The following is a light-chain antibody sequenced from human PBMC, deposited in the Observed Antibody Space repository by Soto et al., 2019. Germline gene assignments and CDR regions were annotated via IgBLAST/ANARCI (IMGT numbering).Light chain of an antibody. J-gene: IGKJ2*01. CDR1: QSIVTY. CDR3: QQAYSSPYS. CDR2: AAS. Sequence: DIQMTQSPDSLSASVGDRVTITCRASQSIVTYLNWYQQKPGKAPNLLVYAASSLQSGVPSRFSGSGSGTDFTLTNSTLQPEDCATYFCQQAYSSPYSIGQGTKVE. V-gene: IGKV1-39*01.